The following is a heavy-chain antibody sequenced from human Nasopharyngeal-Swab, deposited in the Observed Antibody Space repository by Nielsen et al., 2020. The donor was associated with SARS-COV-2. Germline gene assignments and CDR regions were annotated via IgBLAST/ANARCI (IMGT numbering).Heavy chain of an antibody. Sequence: WIRQPPGKGLEWVSGFSWNSGSIGYADSVKGRFPISRDNAKNSLYLQMNSLRAEDTALYYCAKDMGRDYGDSGFDYWGQGTLVTVSS. J-gene: IGHJ4*02. CDR3: AKDMGRDYGDSGFDY. CDR2: FSWNSGSI. V-gene: IGHV3-9*01. D-gene: IGHD4-17*01.